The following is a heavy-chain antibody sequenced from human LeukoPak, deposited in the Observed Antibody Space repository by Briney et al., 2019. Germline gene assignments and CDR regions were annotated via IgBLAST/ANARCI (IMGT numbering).Heavy chain of an antibody. CDR1: GFTFSSYA. Sequence: GGSLRLSCAASGFTFSSYAMHWVRQAPGKGLEWVTIISYDGSNKYYADSVKGRFTVSRDNSKNTLYLQMNSLRTEDTAVYYCARGDKQLVFNRNKGGFDPWGQGTLVTVSS. CDR2: ISYDGSNK. J-gene: IGHJ5*02. V-gene: IGHV3-30*04. D-gene: IGHD6-13*01. CDR3: ARGDKQLVFNRNKGGFDP.